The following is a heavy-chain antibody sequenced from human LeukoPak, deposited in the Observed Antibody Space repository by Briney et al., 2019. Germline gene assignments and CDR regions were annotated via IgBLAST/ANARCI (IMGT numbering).Heavy chain of an antibody. V-gene: IGHV1-69*05. J-gene: IGHJ3*02. CDR1: GGTFSSYA. CDR3: ARGTDYSNRHRRRFAFDI. D-gene: IGHD4-11*01. CDR2: IIPIFGTA. Sequence: SVKVSCKASGGTFSSYAISWVRQAPGQGLEWMGGIIPIFGTANYAQKFQGRVTITTDESTSTAYMELSSLRSEDAAVYYCARGTDYSNRHRRRFAFDIWGQGTMDTVSS.